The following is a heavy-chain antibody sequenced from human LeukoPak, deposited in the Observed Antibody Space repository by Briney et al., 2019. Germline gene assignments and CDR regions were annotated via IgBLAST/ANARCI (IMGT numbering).Heavy chain of an antibody. CDR1: GYSISSGYY. Sequence: KASETLSLTCTVSGYSISSGYYWGWIRQPPGKGLEWIGSIYHSGSTYYNPSLKSRVTISVDTSKNQFSLKLSSVTAADTAVYYCARGYCSSTSCPRDYYYMDVWGKGTTVTISS. D-gene: IGHD2-2*01. CDR2: IYHSGST. CDR3: ARGYCSSTSCPRDYYYMDV. J-gene: IGHJ6*03. V-gene: IGHV4-38-2*02.